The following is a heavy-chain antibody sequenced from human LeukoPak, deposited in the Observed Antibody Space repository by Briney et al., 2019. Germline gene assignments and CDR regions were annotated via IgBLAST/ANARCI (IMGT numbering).Heavy chain of an antibody. V-gene: IGHV4-59*02. CDR1: GDSVTTYY. D-gene: IGHD3-10*01. Sequence: SETLSLTCTVSGDSVTTYYWSWIRQPPGKGLEWLGYVYYSGSATYNPSLKSRVTISVDTSKNQFSLRLSSVTAADTAVYYCARREPAAYGSGNAFDIWAKGQWSPSPQ. CDR2: VYYSGSA. J-gene: IGHJ3*02. CDR3: ARREPAAYGSGNAFDI.